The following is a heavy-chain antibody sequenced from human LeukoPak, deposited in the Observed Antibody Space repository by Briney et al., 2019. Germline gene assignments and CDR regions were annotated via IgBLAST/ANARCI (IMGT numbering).Heavy chain of an antibody. CDR2: ITSSGSSI. V-gene: IGHV3-48*03. CDR1: GFRFNSYE. J-gene: IGHJ5*02. D-gene: IGHD1-1*01. Sequence: GGSLRLSCAASGFRFNSYEMNWVSQAPGEGLEWLSYITSSGSSIYYADSVKGRFTISRDNAKSSLYLQMNSLRAEDTAVYYCARLTGATTGGFDPWGQGTLVTVSS. CDR3: ARLTGATTGGFDP.